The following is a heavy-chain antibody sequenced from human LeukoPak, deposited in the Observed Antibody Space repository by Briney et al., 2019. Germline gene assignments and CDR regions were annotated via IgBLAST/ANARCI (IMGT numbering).Heavy chain of an antibody. J-gene: IGHJ4*02. Sequence: SETLSLTCSVSGGSITSYYWSWIRQPAGKTLEWIGRLYIGGTTNYNPSFNSRVTLSVDTSKNQFSLELKSMTAADTAVYYCASSMVRGVADHWGQGTLVTVSS. D-gene: IGHD3-10*01. CDR2: LYIGGTT. CDR1: GGSITSYY. CDR3: ASSMVRGVADH. V-gene: IGHV4-4*07.